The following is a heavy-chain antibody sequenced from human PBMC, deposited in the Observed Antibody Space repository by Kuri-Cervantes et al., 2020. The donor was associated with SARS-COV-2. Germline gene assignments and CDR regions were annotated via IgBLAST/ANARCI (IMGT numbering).Heavy chain of an antibody. CDR3: ARDLGSGRWLQSPNAFDI. Sequence: ESLKISCTVSGGSVSSGSYYWSWIRQPPGKGLEWIGHIYYSGSTNYNPSLKGRVTISVDTSKNQFSLKLSSVTAADTAVYYCARDLGSGRWLQSPNAFDIWGQGTMVTVSS. V-gene: IGHV4-61*01. J-gene: IGHJ3*02. D-gene: IGHD5-24*01. CDR2: IYYSGST. CDR1: GGSVSSGSYY.